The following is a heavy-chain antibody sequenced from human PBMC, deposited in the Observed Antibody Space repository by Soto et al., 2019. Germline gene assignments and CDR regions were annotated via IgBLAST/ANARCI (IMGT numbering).Heavy chain of an antibody. D-gene: IGHD2-21*02. CDR3: ARHHGWGGACSEYFHH. V-gene: IGHV3-23*01. CDR1: GFTFSSNA. Sequence: EVQLLESGGGLVQPGGSLRRSCAASGFTFSSNAMSCVRHAPGNGLSSVSAISGSGGSTNYADSVKGRFTISRDNSKNTLYLQMNSLRAEDTAVYYCARHHGWGGACSEYFHHWGQGTLVTVSS. CDR2: ISGSGGST. J-gene: IGHJ1*01.